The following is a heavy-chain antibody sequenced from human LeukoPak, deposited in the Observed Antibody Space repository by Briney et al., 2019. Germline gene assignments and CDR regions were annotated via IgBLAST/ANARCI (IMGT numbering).Heavy chain of an antibody. Sequence: PSETLSLTCTVSGGSISNYYWSWIRQPAGKGLEWIGRIYTSGSTNYNPSLESRVTISIDTSKNQFSLKLSSVTAADTAVYYCARDVTTAFDYWGQGTLVTVSS. CDR1: GGSISNYY. CDR3: ARDVTTAFDY. CDR2: IYTSGST. J-gene: IGHJ4*02. V-gene: IGHV4-4*07. D-gene: IGHD1-1*01.